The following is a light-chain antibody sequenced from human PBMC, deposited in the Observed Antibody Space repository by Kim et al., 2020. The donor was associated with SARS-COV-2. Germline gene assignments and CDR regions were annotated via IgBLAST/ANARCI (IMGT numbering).Light chain of an antibody. CDR3: CSYAGSDTLI. CDR1: SSDVGNYDL. J-gene: IGLJ2*01. Sequence: QSVLTQPASVSGSPGQSITISCTGTSSDVGNYDLVSWYQQHPGEAPKLIIYEADKRPSGVSNRFSGSKSANTASLTISGLQAEDEADYHCCSYAGSDTLIFGGGTQLTVL. CDR2: EAD. V-gene: IGLV2-23*01.